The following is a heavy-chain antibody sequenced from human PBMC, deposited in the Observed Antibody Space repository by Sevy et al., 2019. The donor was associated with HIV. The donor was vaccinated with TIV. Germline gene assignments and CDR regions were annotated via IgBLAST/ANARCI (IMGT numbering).Heavy chain of an antibody. CDR3: SREGRASNSAFDY. D-gene: IGHD3-10*01. J-gene: IGHJ4*02. CDR1: GGSISSYY. CDR2: IYYSGST. V-gene: IGHV4-59*01. Sequence: SETLSLTCTVSGGSISSYYWSWIRQPPGKGLEWIGYIYYSGSTNYNPSLKSRVTISVDTSQNQFSLKLSSVTAADTAVYYCSREGRASNSAFDYRGQGTLVTVSS.